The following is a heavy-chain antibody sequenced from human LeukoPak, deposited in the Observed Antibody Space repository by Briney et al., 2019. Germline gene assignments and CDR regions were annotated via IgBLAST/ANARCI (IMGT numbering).Heavy chain of an antibody. Sequence: ASVKDSCKASGYTFTIYGISWVRQAPGQGLEWMGWISAYNGNTNYAQNLQGRVTMTTDTSTSTAYMELRSLRSDDTAVYFCARERGGYSYGYDSEYWGQGTLVTVSS. CDR2: ISAYNGNT. CDR3: ARERGGYSYGYDSEY. D-gene: IGHD5-18*01. CDR1: GYTFTIYG. J-gene: IGHJ4*02. V-gene: IGHV1-18*01.